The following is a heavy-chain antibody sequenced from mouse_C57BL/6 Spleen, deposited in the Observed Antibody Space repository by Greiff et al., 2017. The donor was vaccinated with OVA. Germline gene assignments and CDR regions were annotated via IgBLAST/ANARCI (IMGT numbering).Heavy chain of an antibody. CDR1: GYTFTSYW. CDR2: INPSNDGA. V-gene: IGHV1-53*01. D-gene: IGHD1-1*01. J-gene: IGHJ2*01. Sequence: QVQLQQPGTELVKPGASVRLSCKASGYTFTSYWIHWVKQRPGQGLEWLGNINPSNDGAYYNEKFKSRATLTVDKLSSTAYMQLSSLTSEDAAVYYCARVTVAGYWRQGTTLTVSS. CDR3: ARVTVAGY.